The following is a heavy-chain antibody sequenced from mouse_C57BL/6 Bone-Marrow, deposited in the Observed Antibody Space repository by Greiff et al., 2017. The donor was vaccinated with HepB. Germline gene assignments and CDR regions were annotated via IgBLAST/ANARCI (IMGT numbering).Heavy chain of an antibody. J-gene: IGHJ4*01. Sequence: EVKLEESGGDLVKPGGSLKLSCAASGFTFSSYGMSWVRQTPDKRLEWVATISSGGSYTYYPDSVKGRFTISRDNAKNTLYLQMSSLKSEDTAMYYCARHYGAAMDYWGQGTSVTVSS. CDR1: GFTFSSYG. D-gene: IGHD2-4*01. V-gene: IGHV5-6*02. CDR2: ISSGGSYT. CDR3: ARHYGAAMDY.